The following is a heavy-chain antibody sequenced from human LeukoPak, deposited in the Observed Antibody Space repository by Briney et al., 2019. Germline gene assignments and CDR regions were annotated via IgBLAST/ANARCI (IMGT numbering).Heavy chain of an antibody. CDR3: AKDMGSGGSGSPPS. Sequence: GRSLRLSCAASGFTFDDYAMHWVRQAPGKGLEWVSGISWNSGNIGYADSVKGRFTISRDNAKNSLYLQMNSLRAEDTALYYCAKDMGSGGSGSPPSWGQGTLVTVSS. CDR1: GFTFDDYA. D-gene: IGHD3-10*01. J-gene: IGHJ1*01. V-gene: IGHV3-9*01. CDR2: ISWNSGNI.